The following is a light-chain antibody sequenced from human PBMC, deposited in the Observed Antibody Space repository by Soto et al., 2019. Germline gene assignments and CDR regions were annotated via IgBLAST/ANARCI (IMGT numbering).Light chain of an antibody. V-gene: IGKV3-11*01. CDR1: QSVSSN. CDR2: AAS. J-gene: IGKJ1*01. Sequence: EIVMTQSPATLSVSPWERATLSCRASQSVSSNLSWYQQKPGQAPRLLIYAASNRATGIPARFSGSGSGTDFTLTISSLEPEDFAVYYCQQRSNWPWTFGQGTKVDIK. CDR3: QQRSNWPWT.